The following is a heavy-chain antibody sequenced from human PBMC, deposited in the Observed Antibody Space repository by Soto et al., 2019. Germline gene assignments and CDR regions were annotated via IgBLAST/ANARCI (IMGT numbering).Heavy chain of an antibody. J-gene: IGHJ6*02. CDR1: DGSFSGYY. CDR2: INYSGST. Sequence: QVQLQQWGAGLLKPSETLSLTCAVYDGSFSGYYWNWIRQPPGKGLEWIGEINYSGSTNYNPSLKSLVTISVDTSKNQFSLKLTSVTAADTAVYSCARGRRRGSSSWYGMDVWGQGTTVTVSS. V-gene: IGHV4-34*01. D-gene: IGHD6-13*01. CDR3: ARGRRRGSSSWYGMDV.